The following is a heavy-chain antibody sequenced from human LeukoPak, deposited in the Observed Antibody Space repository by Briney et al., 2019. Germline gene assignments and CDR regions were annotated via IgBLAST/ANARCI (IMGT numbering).Heavy chain of an antibody. CDR2: INHSGST. CDR1: GGSFSGYY. J-gene: IGHJ4*02. Sequence: PSETLSLTCAVYGGSFSGYYWSWIRQPPGKGLEWIGEINHSGSTNYSPSLKSRVTISVDTSKNQFSLKLSSVTAADTAVYYCARVGDCSSTSCYGGLFDYWGQGTLVIVSS. V-gene: IGHV4-34*01. D-gene: IGHD2-2*01. CDR3: ARVGDCSSTSCYGGLFDY.